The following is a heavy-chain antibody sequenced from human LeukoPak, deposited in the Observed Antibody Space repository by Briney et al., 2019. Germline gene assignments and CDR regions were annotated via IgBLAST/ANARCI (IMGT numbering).Heavy chain of an antibody. J-gene: IGHJ4*02. V-gene: IGHV3-48*03. D-gene: IGHD3-22*01. CDR3: TREQDREAAATIVGDY. Sequence: GGSLRLSCVASGFTFSRFELNWVRQAPGKGLEWVSHISTGTYIAYADSVKGRFTISRDNARNSLYLEMNSLRAEDTVVYYCTREQDREAAATIVGDYWGQGTLVTVSS. CDR2: ISTGTYI. CDR1: GFTFSRFE.